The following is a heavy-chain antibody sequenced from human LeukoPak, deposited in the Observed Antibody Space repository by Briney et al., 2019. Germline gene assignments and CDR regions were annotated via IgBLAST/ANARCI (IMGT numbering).Heavy chain of an antibody. CDR3: ARVMYSSSWRAFDY. D-gene: IGHD6-13*01. V-gene: IGHV1-18*01. CDR2: ISAYNGNT. Sequence: GASVKVSCKASGYTFTSYGISWVRQAPGQGLEWMGWISAYNGNTNYAQKLQGRVTMTTDTSTSTPYMELRSLRSDDTAVYYCARVMYSSSWRAFDYWGQGTLVTVSS. CDR1: GYTFTSYG. J-gene: IGHJ4*02.